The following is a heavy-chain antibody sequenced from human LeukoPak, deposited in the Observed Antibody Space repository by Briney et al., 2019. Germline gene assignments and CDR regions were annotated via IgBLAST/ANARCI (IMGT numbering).Heavy chain of an antibody. D-gene: IGHD2-2*01. CDR1: GGSFSGYY. V-gene: IGHV4-34*01. CDR3: ARVRVSGYCSSTSCYVNYYYGMDV. CDR2: INHIGST. J-gene: IGHJ6*04. Sequence: SETLSLTCAVYGGSFSGYYWSWIRQPPGKGLEWIAEINHIGSTNYNPSLKSRVTISVDTSKNQFSLKLSSVTAADTAVYYCARVRVSGYCSSTSCYVNYYYGMDVWGKGTTVTVSS.